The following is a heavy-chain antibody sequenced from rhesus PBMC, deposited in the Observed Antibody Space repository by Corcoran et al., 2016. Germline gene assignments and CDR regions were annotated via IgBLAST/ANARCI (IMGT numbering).Heavy chain of an antibody. CDR3: VRAGGSWIHFDY. CDR2: TYYRSKWYN. CDR1: GDSVSTHSAT. Sequence: QVQLQESGPGLVTPSQTLSLTCAISGDSVSTHSATWNLTRQSPSRGLEWLGRTYYRSKWYNDYAQSVQNRITINPDTSKNQFSLQLNSVTPEDVAVYYCVRAGGSWIHFDYWGQGVLVTVSS. J-gene: IGHJ4*01. D-gene: IGHD6-25*01. V-gene: IGHV6-1*01.